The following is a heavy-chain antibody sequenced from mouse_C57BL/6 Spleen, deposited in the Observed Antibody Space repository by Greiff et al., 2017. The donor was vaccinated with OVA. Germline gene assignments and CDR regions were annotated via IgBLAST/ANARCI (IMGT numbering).Heavy chain of an antibody. D-gene: IGHD3-3*01. J-gene: IGHJ2*01. CDR3: ARSKTRVHYFDY. CDR2: IDPSDSYT. V-gene: IGHV1-69*01. Sequence: QVQLQQPGAELVMPGASVKLSCKASGYTFTSYWMHWVKQRPGQGLEWIGEIDPSDSYTNYNQKFKGKSTLTVDKSSSTAYMQLSSLTSEDSAVYYCARSKTRVHYFDYWGQGTTLTVSS. CDR1: GYTFTSYW.